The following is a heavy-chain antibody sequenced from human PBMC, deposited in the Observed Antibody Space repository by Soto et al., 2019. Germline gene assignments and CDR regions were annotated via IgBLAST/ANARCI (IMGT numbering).Heavy chain of an antibody. J-gene: IGHJ6*02. V-gene: IGHV1-69*13. CDR1: GGTFSSYA. CDR2: IIPIFGTA. Sequence: GASVKVSCKASGGTFSSYAISWVRQAPGQGLEWMGGIIPIFGTANYAQKFQGRVTVTADESTSTAYMELSSLRSEDTAVYYCARDPIGDSGSYYGVGYYYYGMDVWGQGTTVTVSS. D-gene: IGHD1-26*01. CDR3: ARDPIGDSGSYYGVGYYYYGMDV.